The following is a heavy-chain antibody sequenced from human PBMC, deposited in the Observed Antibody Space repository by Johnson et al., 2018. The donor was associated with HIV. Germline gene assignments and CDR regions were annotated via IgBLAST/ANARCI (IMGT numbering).Heavy chain of an antibody. D-gene: IGHD4-17*01. Sequence: VQLVESGGGVVQPGRSLRLSCAASGFTFSSYAMHWVRQAPGKGLEWVAAISRNGGSTSYANSVKGRFTISRDNSKNTLYLQMGSLRAEDMAVYYCAREGGGHDYGDRDAFDIWGQGTMVTVSS. CDR2: ISRNGGST. V-gene: IGHV3-64*01. CDR1: GFTFSSYA. J-gene: IGHJ3*02. CDR3: AREGGGHDYGDRDAFDI.